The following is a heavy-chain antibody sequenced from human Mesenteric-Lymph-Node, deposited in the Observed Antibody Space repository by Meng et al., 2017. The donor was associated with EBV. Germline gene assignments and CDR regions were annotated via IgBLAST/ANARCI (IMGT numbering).Heavy chain of an antibody. Sequence: QLDGRGAGPGLWKAAEPPSLACSISGGAISSDLWGWIRQPPGKGLEWIGDGGRSNYNPSLKSRVTISVDTSKNQFSLKLSSVTAADTAVYYCARRLHYYGCLGSWSQGTLVTVSS. D-gene: IGHD3-10*01. V-gene: IGHV4-39*01. CDR3: ARRLHYYGCLGS. CDR2: GGRS. CDR1: GGAISSDL. J-gene: IGHJ4*02.